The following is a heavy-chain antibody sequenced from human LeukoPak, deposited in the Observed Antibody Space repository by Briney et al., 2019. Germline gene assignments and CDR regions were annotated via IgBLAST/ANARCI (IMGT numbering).Heavy chain of an antibody. D-gene: IGHD3-22*01. J-gene: IGHJ4*02. CDR1: GFIFSTYW. CDR3: ARVSRVYYDSSGYPY. V-gene: IGHV3-7*01. Sequence: QPGGSLRLSCAASGFIFSTYWMSWVRQAPGKGLEWVANIKQDGSEKYYVDSVKGRFTISRDDAKNTLYLQMNSLRAEDTAVYYCARVSRVYYDSSGYPYWGQGTLVTVSS. CDR2: IKQDGSEK.